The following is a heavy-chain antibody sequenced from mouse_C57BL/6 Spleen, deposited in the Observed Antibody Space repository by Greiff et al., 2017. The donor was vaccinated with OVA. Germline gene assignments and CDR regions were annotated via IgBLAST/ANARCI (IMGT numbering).Heavy chain of an antibody. CDR3: ALRIYDGYSYFDY. J-gene: IGHJ2*01. D-gene: IGHD2-3*01. V-gene: IGHV5-4*01. Sequence: EVQRVESGGGLVKPGGSLKLSCAASGFTFSSYAMSWVRQTPEKRLEWVATISDGGSYTYYPDNVKGRFTISRDNAKNNLYLQMSHLKSEDTAMYYCALRIYDGYSYFDYWGQGTTLTVSS. CDR2: ISDGGSYT. CDR1: GFTFSSYA.